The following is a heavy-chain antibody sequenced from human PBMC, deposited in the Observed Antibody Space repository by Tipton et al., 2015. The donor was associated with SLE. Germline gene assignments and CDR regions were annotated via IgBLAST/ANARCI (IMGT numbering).Heavy chain of an antibody. J-gene: IGHJ3*02. CDR2: IGTAGDP. D-gene: IGHD6-13*01. V-gene: IGHV3-13*05. CDR1: GFTFSSYD. CDR3: ARGDVGQQLVPGAFDI. Sequence: SLRLSCAASGFTFSSYDMHWVRQATGKGLEWVSAIGTAGDPYYPGSVKGRFTISRENAKNSLYLQMNSLRAGDTAVYYCARGDVGQQLVPGAFDIWGQGTMVTVSS.